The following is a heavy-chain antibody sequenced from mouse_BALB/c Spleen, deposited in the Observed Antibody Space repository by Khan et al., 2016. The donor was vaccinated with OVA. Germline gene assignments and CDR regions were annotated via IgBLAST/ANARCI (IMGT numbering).Heavy chain of an antibody. D-gene: IGHD2-4*01. Sequence: EVQLQESGPGLVKPSQSLSLTCTVTGYSITSEYAWNWIRQFPGNKLEWMGYINYSGNTRFNPSLNSRTSITRNTSKNQFFLQLNSVATEETATYYCARKDYYDYDPFPYWGQGTLVTVSA. CDR1: GYSITSEYA. CDR3: ARKDYYDYDPFPY. CDR2: INYSGNT. V-gene: IGHV3-2*02. J-gene: IGHJ3*01.